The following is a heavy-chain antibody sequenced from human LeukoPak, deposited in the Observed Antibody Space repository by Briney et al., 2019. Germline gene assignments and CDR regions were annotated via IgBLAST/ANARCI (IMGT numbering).Heavy chain of an antibody. CDR2: IKEDGSEK. J-gene: IGHJ4*02. Sequence: GGSLRLSCAASGFTFRTYWMSWVRQAPGKGLEWVAAIKEDGSEKYYVDSVTGRSTISRDNSKNTLYLQMNSLRAEDTAVYYCAKDGSVAAADYYFDYWGQGTLVTVSS. CDR3: AKDGSVAAADYYFDY. CDR1: GFTFRTYW. V-gene: IGHV3-7*01. D-gene: IGHD6-13*01.